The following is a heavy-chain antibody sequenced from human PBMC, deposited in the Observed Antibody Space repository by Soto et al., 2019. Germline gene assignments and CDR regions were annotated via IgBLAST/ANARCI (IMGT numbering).Heavy chain of an antibody. CDR3: ANQSGCCSSTSCYIEDY. CDR2: ISGSGGST. Sequence: PGGSLRLSCAASGFTFSSYAMSWVRQAPGKGLEWVSAISGSGGSTYYADSVKGRFTISRENSKNTLYLQMNSLRAEDTAVYYCANQSGCCSSTSCYIEDYGGQGTLVTVSS. J-gene: IGHJ4*02. V-gene: IGHV3-23*01. CDR1: GFTFSSYA. D-gene: IGHD2-2*02.